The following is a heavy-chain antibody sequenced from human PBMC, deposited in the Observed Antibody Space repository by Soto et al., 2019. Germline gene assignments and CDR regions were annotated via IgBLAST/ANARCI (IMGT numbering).Heavy chain of an antibody. CDR2: IIPIFGTA. Sequence: QVQLVQSGAEVKKPGSSVKVSCKASGGTFSSYAISWVRQAPGQGLEWMGGIIPIFGTANYAQKFQGRGTITADESTSTAYMEPSSLRSEDTAVYYCASSVAKYYYYGMDVWGQGTTVTVSS. D-gene: IGHD5-12*01. CDR1: GGTFSSYA. CDR3: ASSVAKYYYYGMDV. V-gene: IGHV1-69*12. J-gene: IGHJ6*02.